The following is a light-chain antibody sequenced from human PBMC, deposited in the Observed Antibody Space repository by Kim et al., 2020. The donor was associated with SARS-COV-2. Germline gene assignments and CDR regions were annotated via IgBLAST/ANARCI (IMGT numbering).Light chain of an antibody. Sequence: QSALTQPASVSGSPGQSITISCTGTSSDVGGYNYVSWYQQHPGKAPKLMIYDVSKRPSGVSNRFSGSKSGNTASLTISGLQAEDEADYHCGSYTSSNSVVFGGGTQLTVL. CDR3: GSYTSSNSVV. V-gene: IGLV2-14*01. J-gene: IGLJ2*01. CDR2: DVS. CDR1: SSDVGGYNY.